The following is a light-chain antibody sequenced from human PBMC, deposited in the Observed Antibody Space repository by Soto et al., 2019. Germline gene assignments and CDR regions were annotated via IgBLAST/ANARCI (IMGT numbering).Light chain of an antibody. CDR2: DTS. J-gene: IGKJ4*01. V-gene: IGKV3-15*01. CDR1: QSVDNR. CDR3: QHYVNWPLT. Sequence: EVVLTQSPGTLSLSPGERATLSCRASQSVDNRLAWYQQKTGQPPRLLIFDTSTRATGVPTRFSGSRSGAEFTLTINSLQSEDFAVYYCQHYVNWPLTFGGGTKVDIK.